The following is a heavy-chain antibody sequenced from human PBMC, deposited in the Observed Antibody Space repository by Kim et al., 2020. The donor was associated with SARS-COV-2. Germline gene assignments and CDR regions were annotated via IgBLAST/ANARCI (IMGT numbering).Heavy chain of an antibody. CDR1: GGSFRGYY. Sequence: SETLSLTCVVSGGSFRGYYWSWIRQAPGKGLECIGEISPSGSTNYNLSLKSRLTISLDPSQRQFSLKLTSVTAAATAVYYCAGSTTRYYFYLAAWGKGT. J-gene: IGHJ6*03. CDR3: AGSTTRYYFYLAA. CDR2: ISPSGST. D-gene: IGHD4-4*01. V-gene: IGHV4-34*01.